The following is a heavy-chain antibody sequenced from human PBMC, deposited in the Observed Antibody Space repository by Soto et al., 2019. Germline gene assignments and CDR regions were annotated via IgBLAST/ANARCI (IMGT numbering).Heavy chain of an antibody. V-gene: IGHV4-4*02. Sequence: WETLSLTCAVSGGSISSSNWWSWVRQPPGKGLEWIGEIYHSGSTNYNPSLKSRVTISVDKSKNQFSLKLSSVTAADTAVYYCARVHYYDSSGYYAFDYWGQGTLVTVSS. CDR2: IYHSGST. J-gene: IGHJ4*02. CDR1: GGSISSSNW. D-gene: IGHD3-22*01. CDR3: ARVHYYDSSGYYAFDY.